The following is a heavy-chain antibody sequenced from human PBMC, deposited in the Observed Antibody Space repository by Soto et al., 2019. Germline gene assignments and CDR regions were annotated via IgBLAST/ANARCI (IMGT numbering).Heavy chain of an antibody. CDR3: ARSVEGHFDY. D-gene: IGHD6-19*01. CDR2: ISGSGGST. Sequence: GGSLRLSCAASGFTFSNYAMSWVRQAPGKGLEWVSAISGSGGSTYYADSVKGRFTISRDNHKNSVDLQMNSLRDEDTAVYYCARSVEGHFDYWGQGTVVTVSS. CDR1: GFTFSNYA. J-gene: IGHJ4*02. V-gene: IGHV3-23*01.